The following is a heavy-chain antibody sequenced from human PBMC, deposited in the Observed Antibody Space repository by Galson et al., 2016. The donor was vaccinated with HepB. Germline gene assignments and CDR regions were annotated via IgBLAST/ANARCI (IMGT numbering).Heavy chain of an antibody. D-gene: IGHD6-13*01. CDR2: TYSGGDT. CDR1: RLTFSSFT. CDR3: ATDSPHSSSWGSH. V-gene: IGHV3-53*01. J-gene: IGHJ4*02. Sequence: SLRLSCAASRLTFSSFTMAWVRQAPGRGLEWVSVTYSGGDTYYADSVKGRFTISRDNSKNTLYLQMNSLRAEDTAVYYCATDSPHSSSWGSHWGQGTLVTVSS.